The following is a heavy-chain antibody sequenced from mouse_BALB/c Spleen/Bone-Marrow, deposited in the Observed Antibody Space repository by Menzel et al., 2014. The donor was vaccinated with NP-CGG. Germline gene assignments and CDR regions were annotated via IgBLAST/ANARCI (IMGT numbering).Heavy chain of an antibody. Sequence: EVQGVESGGGLVQPGGSLRLSCATSGFTFTDYYMSWVRQPPGKALEWLGFIRNKAKGYTTEYIPSVKGRFTISRDNSQSILYRQMNTLRAEDSATYYCARDRNNDTNWYFDVWGAGTTVTVSS. CDR1: GFTFTDYY. J-gene: IGHJ1*01. V-gene: IGHV7-3*02. CDR3: ARDRNNDTNWYFDV. D-gene: IGHD2-12*01. CDR2: IRNKAKGYTT.